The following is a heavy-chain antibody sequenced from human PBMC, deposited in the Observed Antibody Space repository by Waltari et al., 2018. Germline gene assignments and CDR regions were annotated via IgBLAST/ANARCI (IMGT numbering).Heavy chain of an antibody. CDR1: GYTFTSYD. CDR2: MNPNSGNT. CDR3: ALVAATNHDAFDI. D-gene: IGHD2-15*01. J-gene: IGHJ3*02. V-gene: IGHV1-8*01. Sequence: QVQLVQSGAEVKKPGASVKVSCKASGYTFTSYDINWVRQATGQGLEWMGWMNPNSGNTGYAQKFQGRVTMTRNTAISTAYMELSSLRSEETAVYYCALVAATNHDAFDIWGQGTMVTVSS.